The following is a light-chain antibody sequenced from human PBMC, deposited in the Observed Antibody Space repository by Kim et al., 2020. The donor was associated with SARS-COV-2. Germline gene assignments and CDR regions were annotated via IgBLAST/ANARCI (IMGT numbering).Light chain of an antibody. J-gene: IGLJ7*01. V-gene: IGLV1-51*01. CDR2: LDD. Sequence: GQTFTISCTGSDSTVGSHYVYWFQQLPGGDPNLLIYLDDRRRSGVADRFSGSSTATYAALAISCRLPEDDAAYYCGTWDARLSGPVFGAGTQLTVL. CDR1: DSTVGSHY. CDR3: GTWDARLSGPV.